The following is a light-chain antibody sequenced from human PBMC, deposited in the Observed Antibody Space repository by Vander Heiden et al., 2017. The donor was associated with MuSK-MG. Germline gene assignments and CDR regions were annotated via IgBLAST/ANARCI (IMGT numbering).Light chain of an antibody. V-gene: IGKV3-15*01. CDR2: GAS. Sequence: EIVMTQSPATLSVSPGERATLSCRASQSVSSNLDWYQQKPGQAPRLLIYGASTRANGIPDRFSGSGSGTEFTLTISSLQSEDFAVYYWQQDNNLHSFGHGTKVDIK. CDR3: QQDNNLHS. J-gene: IGKJ3*01. CDR1: QSVSSN.